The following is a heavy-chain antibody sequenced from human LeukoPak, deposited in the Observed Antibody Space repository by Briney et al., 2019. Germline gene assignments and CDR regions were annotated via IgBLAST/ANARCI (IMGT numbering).Heavy chain of an antibody. J-gene: IGHJ4*02. D-gene: IGHD3-22*01. Sequence: SETLSLTCAVSGGSISSSNWWSWVRQPPGKGLEWIGEIYHSGSTNYNPSLKSRVTISVDKSKNQFSLKLSSVTAADTAVYYCARDPREGSGYYHDYWGQGTLVTVSS. CDR3: ARDPREGSGYYHDY. CDR1: GGSISSSNW. CDR2: IYHSGST. V-gene: IGHV4-4*02.